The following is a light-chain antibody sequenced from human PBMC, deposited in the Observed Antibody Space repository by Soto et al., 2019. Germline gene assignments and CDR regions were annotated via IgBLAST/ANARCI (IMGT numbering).Light chain of an antibody. CDR1: QDIGSW. V-gene: IGKV1D-12*01. CDR3: KQDKSLTLH. CDR2: TAS. J-gene: IGKJ4*01. Sequence: IHFTQSPSSVSASVVDRGTITCRAGQDIGSWLTWYQHKPGKAPKLLISTASSLQSGVPSRFRGSGSGTEFTLTIRSLQPEAFETYSCKQDKSLTLHFGGGNXVEI.